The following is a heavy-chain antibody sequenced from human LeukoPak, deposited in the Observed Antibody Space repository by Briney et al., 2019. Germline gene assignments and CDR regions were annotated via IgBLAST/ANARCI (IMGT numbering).Heavy chain of an antibody. J-gene: IGHJ6*02. D-gene: IGHD6-19*01. V-gene: IGHV3-23*01. CDR1: GFTFGSYA. CDR2: ISGSGGST. CDR3: AKEVDSSGWSYYYYYGMDV. Sequence: GGSLRLSCAASGFTFGSYAMSGVGQAPGKGLDGVSAISGSGGSTYYADSVKGRFTISRDNSKNTLYLQMNSLRAEDTAVYYCAKEVDSSGWSYYYYYGMDVWGQGTTVTVSS.